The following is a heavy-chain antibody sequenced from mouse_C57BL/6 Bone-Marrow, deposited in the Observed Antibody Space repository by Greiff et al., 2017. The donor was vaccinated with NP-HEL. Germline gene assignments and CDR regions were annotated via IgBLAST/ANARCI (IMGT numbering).Heavy chain of an antibody. V-gene: IGHV1-69*01. CDR3: ARSGDYYGSSYFGY. CDR1: GYTFTSYW. Sequence: QVQLQQPGAELVMPGASVKLSCKASGYTFTSYWMHWVKQRPGQGLEWIGEIDPSDSYTNYNQKFKGKSTLTVDKSSSTAYMQLSSLTSEDSAVYYCARSGDYYGSSYFGYWGQGTTLTVSS. J-gene: IGHJ2*01. D-gene: IGHD1-1*01. CDR2: IDPSDSYT.